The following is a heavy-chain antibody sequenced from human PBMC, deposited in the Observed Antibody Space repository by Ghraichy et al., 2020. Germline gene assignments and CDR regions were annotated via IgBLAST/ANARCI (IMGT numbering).Heavy chain of an antibody. V-gene: IGHV3-53*01. D-gene: IGHD6-19*01. CDR3: AGGLAVAGPKSDY. Sequence: GESLNISCAASAFTVSSNYMIWVRQAPGKGLEWVSHMYPSGSTYYADSVKGRFTISRDNSKNTLYLQMNSLRAEDTAVYYCAGGLAVAGPKSDYWGRGTLVTVSS. J-gene: IGHJ4*02. CDR1: AFTVSSNY. CDR2: MYPSGST.